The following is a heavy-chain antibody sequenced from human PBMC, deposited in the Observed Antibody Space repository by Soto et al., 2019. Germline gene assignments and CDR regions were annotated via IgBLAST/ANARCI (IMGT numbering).Heavy chain of an antibody. J-gene: IGHJ3*02. Sequence: EVQLVESGGGLVKPGGSLRVSCAASGFTFSSSSMNWVRQTPGKGLEWVSSISSSSSYIYYADSVKGRFTISRDNAKNSLYPQMNSLRAEDTAVYYCAREGATDAFDIWGQGTMVTVSS. CDR1: GFTFSSSS. V-gene: IGHV3-21*02. CDR3: AREGATDAFDI. D-gene: IGHD1-26*01. CDR2: ISSSSSYI.